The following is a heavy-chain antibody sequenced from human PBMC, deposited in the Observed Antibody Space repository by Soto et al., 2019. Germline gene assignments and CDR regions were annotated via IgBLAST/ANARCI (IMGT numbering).Heavy chain of an antibody. D-gene: IGHD6-19*01. Sequence: PGGSLRLSCAASGFTFSSYSMNWVRQAPGKGLEWVSSISSSSSYIYYADSVKGRFTISRDNAKNSLYLQMNSLRAEDTAMYYCARDMYSSDYFVKWFEPWGQGTLVTVSS. V-gene: IGHV3-21*01. J-gene: IGHJ5*02. CDR3: ARDMYSSDYFVKWFEP. CDR2: ISSSSSYI. CDR1: GFTFSSYS.